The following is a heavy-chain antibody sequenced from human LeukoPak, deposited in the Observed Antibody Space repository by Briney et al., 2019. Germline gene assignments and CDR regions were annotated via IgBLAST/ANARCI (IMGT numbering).Heavy chain of an antibody. V-gene: IGHV4-59*01. CDR2: IYYSGST. CDR1: GGSISSYY. Sequence: SETLSLTCTVSGGSISSYYWSWIRQPPGKGLEWIGYIYYSGSTNYNPSLKSRVTISVDTSKNQFSLKLSSVTAADTAVYYCARDMVWSGYHNWFDPWGQGTLVTVSS. J-gene: IGHJ5*02. CDR3: ARDMVWSGYHNWFDP. D-gene: IGHD3-3*01.